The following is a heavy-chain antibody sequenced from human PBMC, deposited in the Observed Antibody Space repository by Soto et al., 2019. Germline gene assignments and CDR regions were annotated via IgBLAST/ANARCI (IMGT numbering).Heavy chain of an antibody. V-gene: IGHV3-23*01. D-gene: IGHD3-9*01. J-gene: IGHJ6*02. CDR1: GFTFSSYA. Sequence: GGSLRLSCAASGFTFSSYAMSWVRQAPGKGLEWISAISGSGGSTYYADSVKGRFTISRDNSKNTLYLQMNSLRAEDTAVYYCAKGIPTYYDILTGPPVRGMDVWGQGTTVTVSS. CDR2: ISGSGGST. CDR3: AKGIPTYYDILTGPPVRGMDV.